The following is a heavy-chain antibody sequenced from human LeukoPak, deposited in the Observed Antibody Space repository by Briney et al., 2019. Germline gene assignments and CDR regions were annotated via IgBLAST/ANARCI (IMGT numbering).Heavy chain of an antibody. J-gene: IGHJ4*02. V-gene: IGHV4-4*07. Sequence: PSETLSLTCTVSGGSISNYYWNWIRQPAGKGLEWIGRISTSGSTKYNPSLKSRVIVSVNTSKNQFSLKLSSVTAADTAVYYCARVGSSGLVTFYYFDYWGQGTLVTVSS. CDR2: ISTSGST. CDR1: GGSISNYY. D-gene: IGHD6-19*01. CDR3: ARVGSSGLVTFYYFDY.